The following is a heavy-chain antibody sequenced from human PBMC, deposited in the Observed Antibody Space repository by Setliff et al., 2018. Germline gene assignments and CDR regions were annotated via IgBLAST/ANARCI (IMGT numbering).Heavy chain of an antibody. CDR3: ARDKGYDSSGYYFYYYYYMDV. J-gene: IGHJ6*03. CDR2: TIPIFGST. D-gene: IGHD3-22*01. Sequence: SVKVSCKASGGTFSSYGISWVRQAPGQGLEWMGGTIPIFGSTNYAQKFQDRVTIITDESTSTAYMELSSLRSEDTAVYYCARDKGYDSSGYYFYYYYYMDVWGKGTTVTVSS. CDR1: GGTFSSYG. V-gene: IGHV1-69*05.